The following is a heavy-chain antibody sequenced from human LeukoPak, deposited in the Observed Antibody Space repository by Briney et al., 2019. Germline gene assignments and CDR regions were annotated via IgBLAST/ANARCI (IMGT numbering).Heavy chain of an antibody. V-gene: IGHV1-18*01. D-gene: IGHD6-13*01. Sequence: ASVKVSCKASGYTFTSYGISWVRQAPGQGLEWMGWISAYNGNTNYAQKLQGRVTMTTDTSTSTAYMELRSLRSDDTAVYYCARDMKGYSSSWYEDWYFDLWGRGTLVTVSS. CDR3: ARDMKGYSSSWYEDWYFDL. CDR2: ISAYNGNT. J-gene: IGHJ2*01. CDR1: GYTFTSYG.